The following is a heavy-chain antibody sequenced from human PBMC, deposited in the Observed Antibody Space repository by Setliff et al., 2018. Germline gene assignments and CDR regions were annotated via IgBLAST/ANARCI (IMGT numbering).Heavy chain of an antibody. CDR2: ISAYNGYI. J-gene: IGHJ6*03. Sequence: ASVKVSCKASGYTFSNYGISWVRQAPGQGLEWMGWISAYNGYIIYAQKLQGRVTMTTDTSTSTAYMELSSLRSEDSAVYFCARETVVVISSTKYYYYMDVWGEGTTVTVSS. CDR1: GYTFSNYG. CDR3: ARETVVVISSTKYYYYMDV. V-gene: IGHV1-18*01. D-gene: IGHD2-21*01.